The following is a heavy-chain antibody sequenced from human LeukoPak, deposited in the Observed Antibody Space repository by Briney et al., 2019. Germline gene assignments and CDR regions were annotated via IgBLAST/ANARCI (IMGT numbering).Heavy chain of an antibody. Sequence: SETLSLTCAVYGGSFSGYYWSWIRQPPGKGLEWIGEINHSGSTYYNPSLKSRVTISVDTSKNQFSLKLSSVTAADTAVYYCARHEGVIAPSVGYMDVWGKGTTVTISS. V-gene: IGHV4-34*01. CDR1: GGSFSGYY. CDR2: INHSGST. J-gene: IGHJ6*03. CDR3: ARHEGVIAPSVGYMDV. D-gene: IGHD2-21*01.